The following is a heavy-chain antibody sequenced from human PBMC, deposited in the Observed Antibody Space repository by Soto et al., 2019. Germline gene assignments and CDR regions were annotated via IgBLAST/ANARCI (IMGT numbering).Heavy chain of an antibody. CDR2: INHSGST. Sequence: PSETLSLTCAVYGGSFSGYYWSWIRQPPGKGLEWIGEINHSGSTNYNPSLKSRVTISVDTSKNQFSLKLSSVTAADTAVYYCARGPSRVSPFDYWGQGTLVTV. CDR3: ARGPSRVSPFDY. V-gene: IGHV4-34*01. CDR1: GGSFSGYY. D-gene: IGHD6-6*01. J-gene: IGHJ4*02.